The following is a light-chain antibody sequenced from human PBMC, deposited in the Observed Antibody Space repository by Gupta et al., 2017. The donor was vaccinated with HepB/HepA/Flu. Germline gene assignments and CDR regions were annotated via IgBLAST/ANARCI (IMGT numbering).Light chain of an antibody. CDR1: QNILYSSNNKNY. CDR2: LAS. V-gene: IGKV4-1*01. Sequence: DIVMTQSPDSLAVSLGERATINCKSSQNILYSSNNKNYLTWYQQKPGQPPKLLIYLASTRESGVPDRFSGSGSGTDFTLTISSLQAEDVAVYYCLQYYNTPWTFGQGTKVEIK. J-gene: IGKJ1*01. CDR3: LQYYNTPWT.